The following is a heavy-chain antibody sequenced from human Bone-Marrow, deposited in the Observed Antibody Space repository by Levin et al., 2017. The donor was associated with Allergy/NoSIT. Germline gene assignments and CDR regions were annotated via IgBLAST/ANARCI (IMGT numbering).Heavy chain of an antibody. Sequence: ASVKVSCKASGETFTGYYMHWVRQAPGQGLEWMGWINPNSGGTNYAQKFQGRVTMTRDTSISTAYMELSRLTSDDTAVYYCARGIRIAAVGMAEDWFDPWGQGTLVTVSS. D-gene: IGHD6-13*01. CDR3: ARGIRIAAVGMAEDWFDP. J-gene: IGHJ5*02. V-gene: IGHV1-2*02. CDR2: INPNSGGT. CDR1: GETFTGYY.